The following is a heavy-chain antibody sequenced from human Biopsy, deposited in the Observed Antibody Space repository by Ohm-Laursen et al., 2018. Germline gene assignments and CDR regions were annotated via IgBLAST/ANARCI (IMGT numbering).Heavy chain of an antibody. D-gene: IGHD5-24*01. CDR2: IVPILGTV. J-gene: IGHJ4*02. V-gene: IGHV1-69*04. CDR1: GGSSSNSG. CDR3: ATDADGYYTEFDF. Sequence: SSVKVSCKASGGSSSNSGITWVRQAPGQGLEWLGRIVPILGTVNYAQRFQGRVALTADKSTGTAYMELNRLISDDTAVYYCATDADGYYTEFDFWGQGTPITVSS.